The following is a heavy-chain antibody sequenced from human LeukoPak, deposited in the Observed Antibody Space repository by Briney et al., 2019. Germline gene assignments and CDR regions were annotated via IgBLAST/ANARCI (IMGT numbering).Heavy chain of an antibody. J-gene: IGHJ4*02. Sequence: GGSLRLSCAASGFTFSASPIHWVRQASGKGLEWVGRITAKHATAYSATVKGRFTISRDDSKYTTYLQMNSLETEDTAVYYCAREGCGATSCYTNDYWGQGTRVTVSS. V-gene: IGHV3-73*01. CDR3: AREGCGATSCYTNDY. D-gene: IGHD2-2*02. CDR1: GFTFSASP. CDR2: ITAKHAT.